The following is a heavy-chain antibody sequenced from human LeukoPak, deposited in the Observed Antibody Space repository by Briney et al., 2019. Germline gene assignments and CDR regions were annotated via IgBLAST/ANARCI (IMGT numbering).Heavy chain of an antibody. V-gene: IGHV3-23*01. J-gene: IGHJ2*01. Sequence: PGGSLRFSCAASGFTFSSYAMSWVRQAPGKGLEWVSAISGSGGSTYYADSVKGRFTISRDNSKNTLYLQMNSLRAEDTAVYYCAKEGGYSYGSWYFDLWGRGTLVTVSS. CDR1: GFTFSSYA. CDR3: AKEGGYSYGSWYFDL. D-gene: IGHD5-18*01. CDR2: ISGSGGST.